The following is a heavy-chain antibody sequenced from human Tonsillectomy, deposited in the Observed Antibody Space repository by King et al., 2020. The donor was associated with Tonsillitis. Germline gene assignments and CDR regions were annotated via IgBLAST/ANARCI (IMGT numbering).Heavy chain of an antibody. CDR1: GFTFSDYY. CDR2: ISSSSSYT. CDR3: ARRRGSNSSAYRWFDP. J-gene: IGHJ5*02. D-gene: IGHD6-19*01. V-gene: IGHV3-11*05. Sequence: VQLVESGGGLVKPGGSLRLSCAASGFTFSDYYMSWIRQAPGKGLEWVSYISSSSSYTNYADSVKGRFTISRDNAKNSLYLQMNSLRAEDTAVYYCARRRGSNSSAYRWFDPWGQGTLVTVSS.